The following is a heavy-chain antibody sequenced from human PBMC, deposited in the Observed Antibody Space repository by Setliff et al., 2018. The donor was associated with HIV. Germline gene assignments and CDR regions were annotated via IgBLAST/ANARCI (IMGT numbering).Heavy chain of an antibody. CDR2: IWYDGNNK. Sequence: GGSLRLSCAASGFTFSTYGMHWVRQAPGKGLEWVAVIWYDGNNKYYADSVKGRFTISRDNSKNTLYLQMNSLGAEDTAVYYCAKDRNWAYMDVWGKGTSVTVSS. J-gene: IGHJ6*03. V-gene: IGHV3-33*06. D-gene: IGHD3-16*01. CDR1: GFTFSTYG. CDR3: AKDRNWAYMDV.